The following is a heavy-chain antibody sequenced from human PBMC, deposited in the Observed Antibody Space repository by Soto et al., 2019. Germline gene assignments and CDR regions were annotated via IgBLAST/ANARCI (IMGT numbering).Heavy chain of an antibody. D-gene: IGHD1-26*01. Sequence: EVQLLESGGGLVQPGGSLRLSCAASGFTFSSYAMRWVRQAPVKGLEWVSAISGSGGSTYYADSVKGRFTISRDNSKNTLYRQMKGLRAEDAAVYYCARRGSGSYDDYWGQGTLVTVAS. V-gene: IGHV3-23*01. CDR3: ARRGSGSYDDY. J-gene: IGHJ4*02. CDR2: ISGSGGST. CDR1: GFTFSSYA.